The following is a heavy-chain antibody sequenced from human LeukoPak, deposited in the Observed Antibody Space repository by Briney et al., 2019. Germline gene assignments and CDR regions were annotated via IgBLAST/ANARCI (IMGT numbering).Heavy chain of an antibody. V-gene: IGHV3-30*18. CDR1: GFTISTHG. J-gene: IGHJ5*02. CDR3: AKDWGSSGWYNWFDP. Sequence: PGTSLRLSCVVSGFTISTHGMHRARQAPGKGLEWVAMISHDGSIEHYGDSVKGRLTISRDNSKNTLYLQMNSLRDEDTGVYYCAKDWGSSGWYNWFDPWGQGTLVTVSS. D-gene: IGHD6-19*01. CDR2: ISHDGSIE.